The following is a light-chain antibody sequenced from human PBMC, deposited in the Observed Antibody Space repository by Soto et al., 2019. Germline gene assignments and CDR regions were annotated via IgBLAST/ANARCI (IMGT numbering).Light chain of an antibody. CDR3: CTFAGSRPLYV. V-gene: IGLV2-23*01. CDR1: YSDVGSYNL. CDR2: EGS. Sequence: QSALTQPASVSGSPGQSITISCTGTYSDVGSYNLVSWYQHHQGKAPKLIIYEGSKRPSGVSNRFSGSKSGITASLTVSGLQAEDEADYYCCTFAGSRPLYVFGTGTKLTVL. J-gene: IGLJ1*01.